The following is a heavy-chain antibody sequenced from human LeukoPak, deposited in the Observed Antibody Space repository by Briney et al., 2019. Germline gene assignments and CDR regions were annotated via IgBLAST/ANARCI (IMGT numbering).Heavy chain of an antibody. CDR2: ISYDGSNK. CDR3: AKSVVPAAMLPPFDY. CDR1: GFTFSSYG. Sequence: GRSLRLSCAASGFTFSSYGMHWVRQAPGKGLEWVTVISYDGSNKYYADSVKGRFTISRDNSKNTLYLQMNSLRAEDTAVYYCAKSVVPAAMLPPFDYWGQGTLVTVSS. D-gene: IGHD2-2*01. V-gene: IGHV3-30*18. J-gene: IGHJ4*02.